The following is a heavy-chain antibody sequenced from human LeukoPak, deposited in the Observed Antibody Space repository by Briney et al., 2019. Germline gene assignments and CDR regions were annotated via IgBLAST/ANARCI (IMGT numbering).Heavy chain of an antibody. J-gene: IGHJ4*02. CDR2: IYYSGST. V-gene: IGHV4-31*03. D-gene: IGHD3-10*01. CDR3: ARVVGFGESGEYYFDY. CDR1: GGSISGGVYY. Sequence: PSETLSLTCTVSGGSISGGVYYWSWIRHHPGKGLEWIGYIYYSGSTYYNPSLKSRVTISVDTSKNQFSLKLSSVTAADTAVYYCARVVGFGESGEYYFDYWGQGTLVTVSS.